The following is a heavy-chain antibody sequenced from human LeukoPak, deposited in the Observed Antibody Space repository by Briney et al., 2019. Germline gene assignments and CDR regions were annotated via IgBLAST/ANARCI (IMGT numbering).Heavy chain of an antibody. D-gene: IGHD5-12*01. Sequence: GGSLRLSCAASGFTVSSNYMSWVRQAPGKGLEWVSVIYSGGSTYYADSVKGRFTISRDNSKNTLYLQMNSLRAEDTAAYYCARGPNSGYDYRGPLDYWGQGTLVTVSS. J-gene: IGHJ4*02. V-gene: IGHV3-53*01. CDR1: GFTVSSNY. CDR2: IYSGGST. CDR3: ARGPNSGYDYRGPLDY.